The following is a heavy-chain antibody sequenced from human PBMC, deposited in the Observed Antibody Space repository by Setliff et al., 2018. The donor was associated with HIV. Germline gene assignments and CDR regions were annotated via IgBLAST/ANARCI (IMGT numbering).Heavy chain of an antibody. D-gene: IGHD3-3*01. CDR3: ARPLTPSFNFWGDAFAI. CDR1: GGAIDDINW. J-gene: IGHJ3*02. CDR2: IYHSGTT. V-gene: IGHV4-4*02. Sequence: SETLSLTCAVSGGAIDDINWWNWVRQSPGKGLEWIGEIYHSGTTNYNPSLKSRVTISVDKSKNHFSLKLTSVTAADTAVYYCARPLTPSFNFWGDAFAIWGQGTMVTVSS.